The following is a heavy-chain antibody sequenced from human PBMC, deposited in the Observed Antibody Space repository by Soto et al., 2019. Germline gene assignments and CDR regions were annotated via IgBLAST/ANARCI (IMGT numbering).Heavy chain of an antibody. D-gene: IGHD7-27*01. CDR3: ARPLTGDEGAP. CDR2: IYPGDSDT. V-gene: IGHV5-51*01. Sequence: PGESKRVWRKGSEGKIISYGSGWVRQMPGEGLEWMGIIYPGDSDTRYSPSFQGQVTISADKSISTAYLQWSSLKASDTAMYYCARPLTGDEGAPWGQGTMVTVSS. J-gene: IGHJ3*01. CDR1: EGKIISYG.